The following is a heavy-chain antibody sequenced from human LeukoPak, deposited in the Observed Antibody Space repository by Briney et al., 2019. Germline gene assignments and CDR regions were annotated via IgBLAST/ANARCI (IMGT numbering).Heavy chain of an antibody. J-gene: IGHJ4*02. V-gene: IGHV4-59*01. CDR3: ARGIESYGDYGY. D-gene: IGHD4-17*01. Sequence: PSETLSLNCTVSGGSISGSYWSWLRQPPGQGLEWIAYMYNSGSTNYNPSLKSRVTISIDTSKNQFSLKLSSLTAADTAIYYCARGIESYGDYGYWGQGILVTVSS. CDR2: MYNSGST. CDR1: GGSISGSY.